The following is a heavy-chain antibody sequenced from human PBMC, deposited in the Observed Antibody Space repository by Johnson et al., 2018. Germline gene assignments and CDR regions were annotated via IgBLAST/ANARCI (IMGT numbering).Heavy chain of an antibody. D-gene: IGHD3-10*01. V-gene: IGHV3-33*01. Sequence: QVQLVESGGGVVQPGRSXRLSCAASGFTFSTYGMHWVRQAPGKGLEWVAVIWYDARNEFYADSGKGRFTISRDNSKNTLYLQMSSLRADETAVYYCARERGYYYYYGMDVWGQGTTVTVSS. J-gene: IGHJ6*02. CDR1: GFTFSTYG. CDR3: ARERGYYYYYGMDV. CDR2: IWYDARNE.